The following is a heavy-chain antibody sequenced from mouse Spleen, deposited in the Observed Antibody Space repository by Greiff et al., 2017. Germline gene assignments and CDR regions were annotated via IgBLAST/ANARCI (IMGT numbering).Heavy chain of an antibody. CDR2: ISSGSSTI. V-gene: IGHV5-17*01. CDR1: GFNFSDYG. CDR3: ARPQDDGYPWFAY. D-gene: IGHD2-3*01. J-gene: IGHJ3*01. Sequence: DVKLVESGGGLVKPGGSLKLSCAASGFNFSDYGMHWVRQAPEKGLEWVAYISSGSSTIYYADTVKGRFTISRDNAKNTLFLQMTSLRSEDTAMYYCARPQDDGYPWFAYWGQGTLVTVSA.